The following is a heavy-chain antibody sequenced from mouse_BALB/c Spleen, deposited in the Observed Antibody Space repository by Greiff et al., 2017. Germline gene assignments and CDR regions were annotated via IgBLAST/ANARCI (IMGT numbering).Heavy chain of an antibody. J-gene: IGHJ2*01. CDR1: GFTFTDYY. D-gene: IGHD2-4*01. CDR2: IRNKANGYTT. V-gene: IGHV7-3*02. Sequence: EVKVVESGGGLVQPGGSLRLSCATSGFTFTDYYMSWVRQPPGKALEWLGFIRNKANGYTTEYSASVKGRFTISRDNSQSILYLQMNTLRAEDSATYYCARGPSTMIYFDYWGQGTTLTVSS. CDR3: ARGPSTMIYFDY.